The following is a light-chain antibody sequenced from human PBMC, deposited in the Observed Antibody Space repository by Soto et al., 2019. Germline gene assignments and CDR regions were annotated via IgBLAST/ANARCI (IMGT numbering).Light chain of an antibody. CDR2: SNN. Sequence: QSVLTQPLSVSGTPGQRVTISCSGSGSNIGTNTVSWYQHLPGTAPKLLIYSNNQRPSGVPDRFSGSKAGTSASLAISGLQSEDEGDYYCAGWDDSLNGVLFGGGTKLTVL. J-gene: IGLJ3*02. CDR3: AGWDDSLNGVL. V-gene: IGLV1-44*01. CDR1: GSNIGTNT.